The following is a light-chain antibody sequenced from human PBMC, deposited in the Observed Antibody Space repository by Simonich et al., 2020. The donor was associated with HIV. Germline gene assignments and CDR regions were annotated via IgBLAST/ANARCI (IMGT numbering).Light chain of an antibody. CDR1: QSVSSN. Sequence: EIVMTQSPATLSVSPGERATLSCRASQSVSSNLAWYHQKPGQSHRLLIYDASNRATGIPARFSGSGSGTDFTLTISSLEPEDFAVYYCQQRSNWRGTFGPGTKVDIK. V-gene: IGKV3-11*01. J-gene: IGKJ3*01. CDR3: QQRSNWRGT. CDR2: DAS.